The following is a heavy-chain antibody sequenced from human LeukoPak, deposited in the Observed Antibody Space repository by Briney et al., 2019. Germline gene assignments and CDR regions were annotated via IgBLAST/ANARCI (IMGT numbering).Heavy chain of an antibody. Sequence: SETLSLTCAVYGGSFSGYYWSWIRQPPGKGLEWIGEINHSGSTNYNPSLKSRVTISVDTSKNQFSLKLSSVTAADTAVYYCARGLTERYYYDSSGFDYWGQGTLVTVSS. CDR3: ARGLTERYYYDSSGFDY. D-gene: IGHD3-22*01. J-gene: IGHJ4*02. CDR2: INHSGST. CDR1: GGSFSGYY. V-gene: IGHV4-34*01.